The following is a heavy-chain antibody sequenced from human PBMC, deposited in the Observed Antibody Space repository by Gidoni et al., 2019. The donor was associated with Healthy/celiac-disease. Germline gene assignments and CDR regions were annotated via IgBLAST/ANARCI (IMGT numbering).Heavy chain of an antibody. CDR2: ISHVGSNK. V-gene: IGHV3-30*18. CDR1: GLTFSSYG. CDR3: AKVYYRYCSSTSCLHFDY. Sequence: QVQLVESGGGVVQPGRSLRLPCAASGLTFSSYGMHWVRQAPGNGLEWVAVISHVGSNKYYADSVKGRFTISRDNSKNTLYLQMNSLRAEDTAVYYCAKVYYRYCSSTSCLHFDYWGQGTLVTVSS. D-gene: IGHD2-2*01. J-gene: IGHJ4*02.